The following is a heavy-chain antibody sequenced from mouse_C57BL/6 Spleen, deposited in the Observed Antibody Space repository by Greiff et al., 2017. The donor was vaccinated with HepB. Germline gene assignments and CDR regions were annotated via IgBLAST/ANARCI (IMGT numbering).Heavy chain of an antibody. V-gene: IGHV5-17*01. CDR1: GFTFSDYG. CDR2: ISSGSSTI. Sequence: EVKLMESGGGLVKPGGSLKLSCAASGFTFSDYGMHWVRQAPEKGLEWVAYISSGSSTIYYADTVKGRFTISRDNAKNTLFLQMTSLRSEDTAMYYCASLYYYGSVFVYWGQGTTLTVSS. J-gene: IGHJ2*01. D-gene: IGHD1-1*01. CDR3: ASLYYYGSVFVY.